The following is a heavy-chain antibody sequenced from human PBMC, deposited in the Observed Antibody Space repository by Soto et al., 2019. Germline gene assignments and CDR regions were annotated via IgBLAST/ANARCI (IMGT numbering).Heavy chain of an antibody. CDR3: ARHLYDILTGYHYGMDV. J-gene: IGHJ6*02. D-gene: IGHD3-9*01. V-gene: IGHV4-39*01. CDR2: IYYSGST. CDR1: GTSISSSSYY. Sequence: SDTLSLTCTVSGTSISSSSYYWGWIRQPPGKGLKWIGSIYYSGSTYYNQSLKSRVTISVDTSKNQFSLKLSSVTAADTAVYYCARHLYDILTGYHYGMDVWGQGTTVT.